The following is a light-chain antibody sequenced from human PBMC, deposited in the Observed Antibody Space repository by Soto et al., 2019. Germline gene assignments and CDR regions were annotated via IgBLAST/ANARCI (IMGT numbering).Light chain of an antibody. J-gene: IGKJ2*01. V-gene: IGKV3-20*01. CDR1: QSVTSSA. CDR2: GAS. CDR3: QEYSSSPPAYT. Sequence: ESVLTQSPGTLPLSPGERATLSCRASQSVTSSALAWYQQKPGQAPRLLIYGASSRASGIPDRFSGSGSGTEFPLNISRLEPEDFAVYYCQEYSSSPPAYTFGQGTKLEIQ.